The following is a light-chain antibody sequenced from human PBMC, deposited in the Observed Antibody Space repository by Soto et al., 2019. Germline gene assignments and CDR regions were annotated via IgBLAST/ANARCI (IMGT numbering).Light chain of an antibody. V-gene: IGLV2-14*01. CDR2: DVS. CDR3: SSYTSSSTLVV. CDR1: SSDVGGYNY. J-gene: IGLJ2*01. Sequence: QSALTQSASVSGSPGQSITISCTGTSSDVGGYNYVSWYQQHPGKAPKLMIYDVSNRPSGVYNRFSGSKSGNTASLTISGLQAEDEADYYCSSYTSSSTLVVFGGGTKVTVL.